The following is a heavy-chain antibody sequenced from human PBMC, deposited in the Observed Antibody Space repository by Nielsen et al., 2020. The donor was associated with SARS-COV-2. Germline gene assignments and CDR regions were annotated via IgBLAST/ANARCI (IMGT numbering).Heavy chain of an antibody. V-gene: IGHV3-30*18. J-gene: IGHJ6*03. D-gene: IGHD1-26*01. CDR3: AKDGPRVNSGSYDYYYYMDV. CDR2: ISYDGSNK. CDR1: GFTFSSYG. Sequence: GGSLRLSCAASGFTFSSYGMHWVRQAPGKGLEWVAVISYDGSNKYYADSVKGRFTISRDNSKNTLYLQMNSLRAEDTAVYYCAKDGPRVNSGSYDYYYYMDVWGEGTTVTVSS.